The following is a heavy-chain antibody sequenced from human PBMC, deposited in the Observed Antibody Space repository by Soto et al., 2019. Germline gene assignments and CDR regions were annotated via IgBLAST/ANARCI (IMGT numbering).Heavy chain of an antibody. D-gene: IGHD4-4*01. V-gene: IGHV1-2*02. CDR3: ATSRRGTVSLLAD. CDR2: LNPYSGAT. CDR1: GYTFTHYD. Sequence: ASVKVSCKASGYTFTHYDINWVRQAPGQGLEWMGWLNPYSGATKYAHKFQGRVTMTRDTSISTSYMELNGLKSDDTAVYFCATSRRGTVSLLADWGQGTLVTVSS. J-gene: IGHJ4*02.